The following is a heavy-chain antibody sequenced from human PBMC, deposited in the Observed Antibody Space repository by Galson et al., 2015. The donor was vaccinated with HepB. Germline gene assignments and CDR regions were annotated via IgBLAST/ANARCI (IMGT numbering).Heavy chain of an antibody. Sequence: SLRLSCAASGFTFNVYWIHWVRQAPGKGLVWLSRTNTGGVTVYADFVKGRLTVSRDNPGNTLPLQMNSLRAEDTAVYFCVIDDYFDLTHAQWDFFDYWGQGTLVTVSA. V-gene: IGHV3-74*03. J-gene: IGHJ4*02. CDR2: TNTGGVT. D-gene: IGHD3-22*01. CDR1: GFTFNVYW. CDR3: VIDDYFDLTHAQWDFFDY.